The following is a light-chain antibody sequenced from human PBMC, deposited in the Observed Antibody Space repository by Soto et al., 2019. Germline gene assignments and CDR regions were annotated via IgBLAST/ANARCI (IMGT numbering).Light chain of an antibody. J-gene: IGKJ1*01. Sequence: DIQITQSPSTLSASVGDRVTITCRASQSISSWLAWYQQKPGKAPKLLIYDASSLVSGVPSRFSGSGSGTEFTLTISSLQPDDFATYYCQQYNSYSGTFGQGTKVEIK. CDR1: QSISSW. CDR2: DAS. CDR3: QQYNSYSGT. V-gene: IGKV1-5*01.